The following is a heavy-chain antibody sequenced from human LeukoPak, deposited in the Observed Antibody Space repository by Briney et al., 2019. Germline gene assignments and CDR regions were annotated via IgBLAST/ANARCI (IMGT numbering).Heavy chain of an antibody. V-gene: IGHV3-30-3*01. Sequence: PGGSLRLSCAASGFTFSSYAMHWVRQAPGKGLEWVAVISYDGSNKYYADSVEGRFTISRDNSKNTLYLQMNSLRAEDTAVYYCARLSSSWPETWGQGTLVTVSS. J-gene: IGHJ5*02. D-gene: IGHD6-13*01. CDR3: ARLSSSWPET. CDR1: GFTFSSYA. CDR2: ISYDGSNK.